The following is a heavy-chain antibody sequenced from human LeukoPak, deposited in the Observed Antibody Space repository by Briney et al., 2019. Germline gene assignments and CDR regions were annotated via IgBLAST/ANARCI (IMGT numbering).Heavy chain of an antibody. CDR3: ARDRRGGNSYFDY. D-gene: IGHD5-18*01. CDR1: GFTFSSDG. J-gene: IGHJ4*02. V-gene: IGHV3-33*01. Sequence: GGSLRLSCAASGFTFSSDGIHWVRQAPGKGLEWVAVIWYDGSNKYYADSVKGRFTISRDNSKNTLYLQMNSLRAEDTAVYYCARDRRGGNSYFDYWGQGTLVTVSS. CDR2: IWYDGSNK.